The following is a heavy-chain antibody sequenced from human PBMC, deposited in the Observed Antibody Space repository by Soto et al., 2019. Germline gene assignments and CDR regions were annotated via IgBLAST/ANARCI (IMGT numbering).Heavy chain of an antibody. CDR2: IYYSGTT. CDR1: GYSISSSNW. Sequence: SETLSLTCAVSGYSISSSNWWGWIRQPPGKGLEWIGYIYYSGTTYYNPSLKNRVTISIDTSKNQFSLKLSSVTAADTAVYSCARGVRGRKIFDYWGQGALVT. D-gene: IGHD3-10*01. V-gene: IGHV4-28*03. CDR3: ARGVRGRKIFDY. J-gene: IGHJ4*02.